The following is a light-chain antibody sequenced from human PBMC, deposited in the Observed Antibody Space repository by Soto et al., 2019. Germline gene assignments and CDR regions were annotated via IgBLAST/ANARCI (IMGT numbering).Light chain of an antibody. J-gene: IGKJ5*01. Sequence: EIVLTHSPSTLSLSPGERATLSCGASQSVGSFLAWYQQKPGQAPRLLIYDTSIRATGIPARFSGSGSGTDFTLNISSLEPEDFAVYYCQQRNSWPPTFTFGQGTRLEIK. CDR2: DTS. V-gene: IGKV3-11*01. CDR1: QSVGSF. CDR3: QQRNSWPPTFT.